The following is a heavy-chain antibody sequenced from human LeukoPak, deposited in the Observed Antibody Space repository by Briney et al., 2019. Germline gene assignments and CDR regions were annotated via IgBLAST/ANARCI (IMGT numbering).Heavy chain of an antibody. CDR2: IIPIFGTA. J-gene: IGHJ5*02. D-gene: IGHD3-10*01. CDR1: GGTFSSYA. V-gene: IGHV1-69*13. Sequence: SVKVSCKASGGTFSSYAISWVRQAPGQGLEWMGGIIPIFGTANYAQKFQGRVTITADESTSTAYMELSSLRSEDTAVYYCVRDGEGVAISVNYWFDPWGQGTLVTVSS. CDR3: VRDGEGVAISVNYWFDP.